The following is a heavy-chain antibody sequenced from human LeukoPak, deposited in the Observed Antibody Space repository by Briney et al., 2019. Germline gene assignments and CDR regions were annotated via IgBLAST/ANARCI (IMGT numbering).Heavy chain of an antibody. CDR1: GGSINYDY. CDR2: IHYSGAT. V-gene: IGHV4-59*08. D-gene: IGHD2-21*02. CDR3: ATLRGASTAVFDS. J-gene: IGHJ4*02. Sequence: SETLSLTCTVSGGSINYDYWSWIRQSPGKRLEWIGYIHYSGATNYSPSLNSRVTISVDTSKNQFSLKLSSVTAADTALYYCATLRGASTAVFDSWGQGTLVTVSS.